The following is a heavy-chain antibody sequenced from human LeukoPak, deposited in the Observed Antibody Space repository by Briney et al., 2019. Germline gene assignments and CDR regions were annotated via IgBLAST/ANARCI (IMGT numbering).Heavy chain of an antibody. D-gene: IGHD5-24*01. J-gene: IGHJ2*01. CDR3: ARSTRARYFDL. CDR1: GFTFSSYD. V-gene: IGHV3-13*01. CDR2: IGTAGDT. Sequence: PGGSLRLSRAASGFTFSSYDMHWVRQATGKGLEWVSAIGTAGDTYYPGSVKGRFTISRDNSKNTLYLQMNSLRAEDTALYYCARSTRARYFDLWGRGTLVTVSS.